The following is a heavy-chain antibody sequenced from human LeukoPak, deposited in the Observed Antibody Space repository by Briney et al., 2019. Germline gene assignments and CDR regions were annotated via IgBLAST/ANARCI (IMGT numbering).Heavy chain of an antibody. D-gene: IGHD6-13*01. V-gene: IGHV3-21*01. Sequence: PGGSLRLSCAASGFTFSSYSMNWVCQAPGKGLEWVSSISSSSSYIYYADSVKGRFTISRDNAKNSLYLQMNSLRAEDTAVYYCARDPSNWYFFDYWGQGTLVTVSS. CDR2: ISSSSSYI. CDR1: GFTFSSYS. CDR3: ARDPSNWYFFDY. J-gene: IGHJ4*02.